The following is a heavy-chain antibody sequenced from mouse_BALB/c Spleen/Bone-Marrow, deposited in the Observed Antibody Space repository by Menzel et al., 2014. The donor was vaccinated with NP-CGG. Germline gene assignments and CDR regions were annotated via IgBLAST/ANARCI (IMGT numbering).Heavy chain of an antibody. J-gene: IGHJ4*01. CDR3: ARRWLPYAMDY. V-gene: IGHV1-14*01. Sequence: EVQLQQSGPELVKPGASVKMSCKASGYTFTSYIMHWVKQKPGQGLEWIGYINPYNDGTKYNEKFKGKATLTSDKSSSTAYMELSSLTSEDSAVCYCARRWLPYAMDYWGQGTSVTVSS. D-gene: IGHD2-3*01. CDR1: GYTFTSYI. CDR2: INPYNDGT.